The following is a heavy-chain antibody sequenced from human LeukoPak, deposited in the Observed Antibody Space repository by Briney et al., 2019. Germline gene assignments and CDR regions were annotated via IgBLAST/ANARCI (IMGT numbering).Heavy chain of an antibody. D-gene: IGHD3-9*01. Sequence: PGGSLKLSCAASGLTFSGSGIHWVRQASGKGLEWLGRIGRQGDSDATRYAASLKGKFTISRVDSRNTAYLQMISLKTEDTAVYYCAGDYNFLTGLNYWGQGTLVTVSS. CDR1: GLTFSGSG. CDR3: AGDYNFLTGLNY. V-gene: IGHV3-73*01. CDR2: IGRQGDSDAT. J-gene: IGHJ4*02.